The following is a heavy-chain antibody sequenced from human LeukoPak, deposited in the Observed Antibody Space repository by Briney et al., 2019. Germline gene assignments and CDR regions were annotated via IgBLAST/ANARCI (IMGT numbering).Heavy chain of an antibody. V-gene: IGHV4-59*08. D-gene: IGHD5-24*01. CDR2: IYYSGST. Sequence: PSETLSLTCTVSGGSISSYYWSWIRQPPGKGQEWIGYIYYSGSTNYNPSLKSRVTMSVDTSKNQFSLELTAMTAADTAVYYCARKVATINPFDYWGQGTLVTVSS. J-gene: IGHJ4*02. CDR3: ARKVATINPFDY. CDR1: GGSISSYY.